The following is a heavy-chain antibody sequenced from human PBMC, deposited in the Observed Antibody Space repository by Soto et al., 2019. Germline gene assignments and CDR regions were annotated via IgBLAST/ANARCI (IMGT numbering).Heavy chain of an antibody. J-gene: IGHJ4*02. Sequence: GASVKVSCKASGYTFTSYAMHWVRQAPGQRLEWMGWINAGNGNTKYSQKFQGRVTITRDTSASTAYMELSSLRSEDTAVYYCARDPYSGYALYYFDYWGQGTLVTVSS. D-gene: IGHD5-12*01. V-gene: IGHV1-3*01. CDR3: ARDPYSGYALYYFDY. CDR2: INAGNGNT. CDR1: GYTFTSYA.